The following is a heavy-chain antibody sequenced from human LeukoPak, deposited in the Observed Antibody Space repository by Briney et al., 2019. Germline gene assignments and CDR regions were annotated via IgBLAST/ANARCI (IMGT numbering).Heavy chain of an antibody. J-gene: IGHJ4*02. CDR3: AKGGGEDWPFDY. CDR1: GFTFRNYA. Sequence: PGGSLRLSCAASGFTFRNYAMGWVRQAPGKGLEWVSTLSVGGTIYYADSVRGRFTIPRDNSKNTLYLQMNSLRAEDTAIYYCAKGGGEDWPFDYWGQGTLVTVSS. D-gene: IGHD3-16*01. CDR2: LSVGGTI. V-gene: IGHV3-23*01.